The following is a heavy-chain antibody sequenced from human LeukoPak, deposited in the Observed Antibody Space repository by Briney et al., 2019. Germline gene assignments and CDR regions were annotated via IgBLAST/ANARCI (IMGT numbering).Heavy chain of an antibody. D-gene: IGHD3-22*01. V-gene: IGHV4-59*01. CDR1: GXSISSYQ. CDR2: MYYSGST. CDR3: ARAVGRYYDSSNYQRGAFDI. Sequence: PSETLSLTCTVSGXSISSYQWSWIRQPPGKGLESIVYMYYSGSTKYNPSLKSRVTISVDTSKNQFSLKLTSVTAADTAVYYCARAVGRYYDSSNYQRGAFDIWGQGTMVTVSS. J-gene: IGHJ3*02.